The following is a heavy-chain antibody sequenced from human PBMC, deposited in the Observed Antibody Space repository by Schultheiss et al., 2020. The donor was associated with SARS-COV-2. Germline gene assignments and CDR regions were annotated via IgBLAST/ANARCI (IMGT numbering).Heavy chain of an antibody. CDR1: GYSISSGYY. V-gene: IGHV4-38-2*01. CDR3: ARQYVAAADYWFDP. J-gene: IGHJ5*02. CDR2: IYTSGST. D-gene: IGHD6-13*01. Sequence: SETLSLTCAVSGYSISSGYYWGWIRQPAGKGLEWIGRIYTSGSTNYNPSLQSRVTISVDTSKNQFSLKLSSVTAADTAVYYCARQYVAAADYWFDPWGQGTLVTVSS.